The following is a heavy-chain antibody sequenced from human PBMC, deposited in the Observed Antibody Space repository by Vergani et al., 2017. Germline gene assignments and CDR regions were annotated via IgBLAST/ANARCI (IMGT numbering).Heavy chain of an antibody. CDR2: IKQDGSEK. D-gene: IGHD3-16*02. J-gene: IGHJ4*02. Sequence: EVQLVESGGGLVQPGGSLRLSCAASGFTFSSYWMSWVRQAPGKGLEWVANIKQDGSEKYYVDSVKGRFTISRDNAKNSLYLQMNSLRAEDTAVYYCARGPRIMITFGGVIVIRMDYWGQGTLVTVSS. CDR1: GFTFSSYW. CDR3: ARGPRIMITFGGVIVIRMDY. V-gene: IGHV3-7*01.